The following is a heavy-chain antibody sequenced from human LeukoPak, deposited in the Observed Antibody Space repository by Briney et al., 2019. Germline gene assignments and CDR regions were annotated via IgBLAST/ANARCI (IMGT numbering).Heavy chain of an antibody. D-gene: IGHD1-20*01. CDR3: ATGAANWKTSKFDY. CDR2: INPNSGGT. J-gene: IGHJ4*02. V-gene: IGHV1-2*02. CDR1: GYTFTGYY. Sequence: GASVKVSCKASGYTFTGYYMHWVRQAPGQGLEWMGWINPNSGGTNYAQKFQGRVTMTRDTSISTAYMELSRLRSDDTAVYYCATGAANWKTSKFDYWGQGTLVTVSS.